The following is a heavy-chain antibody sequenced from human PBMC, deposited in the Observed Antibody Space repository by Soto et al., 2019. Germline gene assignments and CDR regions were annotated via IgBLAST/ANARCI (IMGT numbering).Heavy chain of an antibody. CDR2: FYDSGST. CDR1: GGSISSYH. Sequence: PSETLSLTCTVSGGSISSYHWSWIRQPPGKGLEWIGSFYDSGSTKYNPSLKSRVTISVDTSKNQFSLKLSSVTAADTAVYYCARAANYYESTGYYYPWGQGVLVTVSS. D-gene: IGHD3-22*01. V-gene: IGHV4-59*01. J-gene: IGHJ5*02. CDR3: ARAANYYESTGYYYP.